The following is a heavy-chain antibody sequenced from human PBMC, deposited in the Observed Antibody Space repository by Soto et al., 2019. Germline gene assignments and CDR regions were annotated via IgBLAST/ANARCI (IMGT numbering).Heavy chain of an antibody. CDR2: ISSNGGST. CDR3: VKSYRVAATVLYDY. D-gene: IGHD2-15*01. CDR1: GFTFSSYA. Sequence: PGGSLRLSCSSSGFTFSSYAMHWVRQAPGKGLEYVSAISSNGGSTYYADSVKGRFTISRDNSKNTLYLQMSSLRAEDTAVYYCVKSYRVAATVLYDYWGQGTLVTVSS. V-gene: IGHV3-64D*08. J-gene: IGHJ4*02.